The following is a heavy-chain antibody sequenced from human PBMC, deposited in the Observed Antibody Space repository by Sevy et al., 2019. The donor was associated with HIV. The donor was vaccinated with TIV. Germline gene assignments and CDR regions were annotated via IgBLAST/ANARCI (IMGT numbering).Heavy chain of an antibody. CDR3: ARVFPYCSGGSCYSPYDAFDI. V-gene: IGHV1-2*02. D-gene: IGHD2-15*01. CDR1: GYTFTGHY. CDR2: INPNSGST. J-gene: IGHJ3*02. Sequence: ASVKVSCKASGYTFTGHYMHWVRQAPGQGLEWMGWINPNSGSTDYAQKFQGRVTLTRDTSISTAYLELSRLTSDDTAVYYCARVFPYCSGGSCYSPYDAFDIWGQWTMVTVSS.